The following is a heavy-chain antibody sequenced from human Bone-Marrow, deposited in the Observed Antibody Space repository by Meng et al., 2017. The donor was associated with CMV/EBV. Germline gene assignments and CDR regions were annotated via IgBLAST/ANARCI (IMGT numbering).Heavy chain of an antibody. Sequence: GESLKISCAASGFTFSSYWMSWVRQAPGKGLEWVANIKQDGSEKYYVDSVKGRFTISRDNAKNSLYLQMKSLRAEDTAVYYCAREEVVVVVAATRYYYYYGMDVWGQGTTVTVSS. D-gene: IGHD2-15*01. V-gene: IGHV3-7*01. CDR3: AREEVVVVVAATRYYYYYGMDV. CDR1: GFTFSSYW. J-gene: IGHJ6*01. CDR2: IKQDGSEK.